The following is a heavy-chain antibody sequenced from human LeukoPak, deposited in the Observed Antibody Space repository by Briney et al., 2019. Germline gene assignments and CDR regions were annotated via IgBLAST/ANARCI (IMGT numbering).Heavy chain of an antibody. Sequence: SETLSLTCAVSGGSISSGHYSWNWIRQPPGKGLEWIGYIYHSGRTYYKPTLKSRVTISVDRSKNQFSLKLSSVTAADTAVYYCARGRNYYDSSGNFDYWGQGTLVTVSS. CDR3: ARGRNYYDSSGNFDY. CDR2: IYHSGRT. D-gene: IGHD3-22*01. CDR1: GGSISSGHYS. J-gene: IGHJ4*02. V-gene: IGHV4-30-2*01.